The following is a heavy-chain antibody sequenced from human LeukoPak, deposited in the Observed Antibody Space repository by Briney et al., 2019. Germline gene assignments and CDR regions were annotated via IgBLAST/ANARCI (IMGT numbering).Heavy chain of an antibody. CDR3: ASAYGGNSGDDAFDI. D-gene: IGHD4-23*01. CDR1: GGTFSSYA. Sequence: SVKVSCKASGGTFSSYAISWVRQAPGQGLEWMGGIIPIFGTANYAQKFQGRVTITADESTSTAHMELSSLRSEDTAVYYCASAYGGNSGDDAFDIWGQGTMVTVSS. V-gene: IGHV1-69*01. J-gene: IGHJ3*02. CDR2: IIPIFGTA.